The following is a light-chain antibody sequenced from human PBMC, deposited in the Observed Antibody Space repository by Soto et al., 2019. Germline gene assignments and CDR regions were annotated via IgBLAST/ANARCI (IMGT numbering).Light chain of an antibody. CDR2: GAA. J-gene: IGKJ4*01. V-gene: IGKV3-20*01. Sequence: ELVLTQSPGTLSLSPGERATISCRARQSVSSSYLAWYQQKPGQAPRLSIYGAASRATGIPDSFSGSGSRTDFTLTISRLEPEDSAVYYCQQYGSSPLTFGGGNKVEIK. CDR3: QQYGSSPLT. CDR1: QSVSSSY.